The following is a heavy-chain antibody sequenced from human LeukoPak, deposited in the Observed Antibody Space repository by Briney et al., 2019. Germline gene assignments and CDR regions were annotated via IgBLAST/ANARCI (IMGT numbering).Heavy chain of an antibody. J-gene: IGHJ5*02. Sequence: SETLSLTCAVSGGSISSGGYSWSWIRQPPGKGLEWIGYIYHSGSTYYNPSLKSRVTISVDASKNQFSLEVTSVTAADTAVYYCARNTSSPPWFDPWDQGTLVTVSS. CDR2: IYHSGST. CDR3: ARNTSSPPWFDP. CDR1: GGSISSGGYS. V-gene: IGHV4-30-2*02. D-gene: IGHD2-2*01.